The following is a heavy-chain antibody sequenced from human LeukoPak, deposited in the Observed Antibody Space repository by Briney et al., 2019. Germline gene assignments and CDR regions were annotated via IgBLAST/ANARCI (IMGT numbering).Heavy chain of an antibody. CDR1: GFTFSSYA. Sequence: GGSLRLSCAASGFTFSSYAMSWVRQAPGKGLEWVSAISGSGGSTYYADSVKGRFTISRDSSKNTLYLQMNSLRAEDTAVYYCAKAPLGSSSWFDYWGQGTLVTVSS. V-gene: IGHV3-23*01. J-gene: IGHJ4*02. D-gene: IGHD6-13*01. CDR2: ISGSGGST. CDR3: AKAPLGSSSWFDY.